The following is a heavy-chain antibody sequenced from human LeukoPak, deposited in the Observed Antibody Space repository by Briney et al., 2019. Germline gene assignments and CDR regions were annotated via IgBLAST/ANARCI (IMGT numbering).Heavy chain of an antibody. V-gene: IGHV4-59*01. Sequence: SETLSLTCTVSGGSISSYYWSWIRQPPGKGLEWIGYTYYSGSTNYNPSLKSRVTISVDTSKNQFSLKLSSVTAADTAVYYCARDRRMDVWGQGTTVTVSS. CDR3: ARDRRMDV. J-gene: IGHJ6*02. CDR2: TYYSGST. CDR1: GGSISSYY.